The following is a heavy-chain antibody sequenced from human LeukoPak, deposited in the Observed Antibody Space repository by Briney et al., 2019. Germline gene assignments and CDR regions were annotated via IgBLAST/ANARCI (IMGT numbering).Heavy chain of an antibody. CDR1: GDSISSNNAT. CDR3: VRDHTVEMATRGFDY. J-gene: IGHJ4*02. Sequence: KASQTLSLTCAISGDSISSNNATWNWIRQSPSRGLEWLGRTYYRSKWYNDYAVSVKSRITINPDTSKNQFSLQLNSVTPEDTAVYYCVRDHTVEMATRGFDYWGQGTLVTVSS. V-gene: IGHV6-1*01. CDR2: TYYRSKWYN. D-gene: IGHD5-24*01.